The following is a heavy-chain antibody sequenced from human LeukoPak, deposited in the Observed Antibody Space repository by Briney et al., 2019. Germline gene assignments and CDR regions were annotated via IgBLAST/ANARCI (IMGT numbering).Heavy chain of an antibody. J-gene: IGHJ3*02. D-gene: IGHD3-22*01. CDR1: GFSLSTSGVG. CDR3: ASRITMIVVVPDAFDI. Sequence: SGPTLVNPTQTLTLTCTFSGFSLSTSGVGVGWIRQPPGKALEWLALIYWDDDKRYSPSLKSRLTITKDTSKNQVVLTMTNMDPVDTATYYCASRITMIVVVPDAFDIWGQGTMVTVSS. V-gene: IGHV2-5*02. CDR2: IYWDDDK.